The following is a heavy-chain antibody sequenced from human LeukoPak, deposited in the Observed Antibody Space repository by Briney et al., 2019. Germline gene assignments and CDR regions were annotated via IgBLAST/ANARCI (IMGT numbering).Heavy chain of an antibody. CDR3: AKGSPLVVPAATKVSEAFDI. Sequence: GGSLRLSCAASGFTFSIYVMTWVRQAPGKGLEWVSSMVGTGGSTFYADSVMDRFTFSRDNSKNTLYLEMNSLGGDDTAVYYCAKGSPLVVPAATKVSEAFDIWGQGTMVTVSS. J-gene: IGHJ3*02. CDR2: MVGTGGST. V-gene: IGHV3-23*01. D-gene: IGHD2-2*01. CDR1: GFTFSIYV.